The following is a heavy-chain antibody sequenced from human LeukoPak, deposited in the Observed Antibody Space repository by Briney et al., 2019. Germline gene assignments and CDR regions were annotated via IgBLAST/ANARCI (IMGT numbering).Heavy chain of an antibody. V-gene: IGHV4-34*01. CDR2: INQIGST. J-gene: IGHJ3*02. CDR1: GGSFSGYY. D-gene: IGHD3-10*01. CDR3: AKSNGYGLVDI. Sequence: PSETLSLTCAVYGGSFSGYYWSWIRQPPGKGLEWIGEINQIGSTNYNPSLKSRVTISVDTSKNQISLNLNSVTAADTAVYYCAKSNGYGLVDIWGQGTMVTVSS.